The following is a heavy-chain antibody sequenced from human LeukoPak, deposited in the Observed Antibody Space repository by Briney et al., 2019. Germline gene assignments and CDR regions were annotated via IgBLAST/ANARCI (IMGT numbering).Heavy chain of an antibody. CDR2: IYYSGST. J-gene: IGHJ2*01. CDR3: ARVSSSWYQDWYFDL. CDR1: GGSISSGGYS. Sequence: SETLSLTCAVSGGSISSGGYSWSWIRQPPGKGLEWIGYIYYSGSTYYNPSLKSRVTMSVDTSKNQFSLKLSSVNAADTAVYYCARVSSSWYQDWYFDLWGRGTLVTVSS. D-gene: IGHD6-13*01. V-gene: IGHV4-30-4*07.